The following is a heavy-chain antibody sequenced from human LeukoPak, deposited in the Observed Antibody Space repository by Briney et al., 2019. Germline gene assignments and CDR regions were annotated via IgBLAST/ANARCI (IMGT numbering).Heavy chain of an antibody. CDR1: GGSISSYY. D-gene: IGHD7-27*01. Sequence: PSETLSLTCAVSGGSISSYYWSWIRQPPGKGLEWIGYIYYSGSTNYNPSLTSRVTISVDTSKNQFSLKLSSVTAADTAVYYCARAQHLGISDYWGQGTLVTVSS. CDR2: IYYSGST. CDR3: ARAQHLGISDY. J-gene: IGHJ4*02. V-gene: IGHV4-59*01.